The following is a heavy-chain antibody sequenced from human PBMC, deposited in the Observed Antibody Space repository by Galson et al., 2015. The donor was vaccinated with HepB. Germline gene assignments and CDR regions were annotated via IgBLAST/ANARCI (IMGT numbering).Heavy chain of an antibody. D-gene: IGHD6-25*01. J-gene: IGHJ4*02. CDR1: GFTFNSYA. CDR2: ISGSCT. V-gene: IGHV3-23*01. CDR3: AKSFQSGSKAFDY. Sequence: SLRLSCAASGFTFNSYAMSWVRQAPGMGLEWVSTISGSCTYYADSVKGRFTISRDNSKNTVFLQTNSLRGEDTAIYFCAKSFQSGSKAFDYWGQGTLVIVSS.